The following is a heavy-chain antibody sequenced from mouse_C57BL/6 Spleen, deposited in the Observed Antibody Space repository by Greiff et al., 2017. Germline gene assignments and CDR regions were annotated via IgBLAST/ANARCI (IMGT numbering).Heavy chain of an antibody. V-gene: IGHV1-50*01. CDR3: ASRKGNWAWFAY. CDR2: IDPSDSYT. Sequence: QVQLQQPGAELVKPGASVKLSCKASGYTFTSYWMQWVKQRPGQGLEWIGEIDPSDSYTNYNQKFKGKATLTVDTSSSTAYMQLSSLPSEDSAVYYCASRKGNWAWFAYWGQGTLVTVSA. CDR1: GYTFTSYW. J-gene: IGHJ3*01.